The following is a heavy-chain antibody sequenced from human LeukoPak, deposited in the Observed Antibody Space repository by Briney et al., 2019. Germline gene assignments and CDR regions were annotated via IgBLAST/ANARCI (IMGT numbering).Heavy chain of an antibody. V-gene: IGHV4-39*02. D-gene: IGHD6-13*01. CDR3: AREVAAAGHFDY. CDR2: IFYSGST. J-gene: IGHJ4*02. CDR1: GGSLSSSAYY. Sequence: SGTLSLTCTVSGGSLSSSAYYWGWIRQPPGKGLEWIGSIFYSGSTYYNPSLKSRVTISVDTSKNQFSLKLSSVTAADTAVYYCAREVAAAGHFDYWGQGTLVTVSS.